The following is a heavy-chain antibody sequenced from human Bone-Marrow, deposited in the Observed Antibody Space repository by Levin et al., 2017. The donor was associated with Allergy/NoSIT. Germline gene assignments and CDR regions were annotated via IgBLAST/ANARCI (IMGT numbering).Heavy chain of an antibody. V-gene: IGHV3-23*01. CDR2: ISGSGGST. D-gene: IGHD3-22*01. J-gene: IGHJ4*02. CDR1: GFPFSSYA. CDR3: AKLGGYSDSGY. Sequence: GGSLRLSCAASGFPFSSYAMSWVRQAPGGGLEWVSGISGSGGSTYYADSVKGRFTISRDNSKNTLYVQMNSLRVEDTAVYYCAKLGGYSDSGYWGQGTLVTVSS.